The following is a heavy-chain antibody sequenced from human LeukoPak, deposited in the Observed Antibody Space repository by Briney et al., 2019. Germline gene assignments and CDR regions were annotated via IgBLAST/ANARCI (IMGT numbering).Heavy chain of an antibody. V-gene: IGHV3-33*06. Sequence: GRSLRLSCVASGFTFSSYGMHWVRQAPGKGLEWVAVIWYDGSNKYYADSVKGRFTISRDNSKNTLYLQMNSLRAEDTAVYYCAKTHYYYYYYMDVWGKGTTVTVSS. CDR2: IWYDGSNK. CDR3: AKTHYYYYYYMDV. CDR1: GFTFSSYG. J-gene: IGHJ6*03.